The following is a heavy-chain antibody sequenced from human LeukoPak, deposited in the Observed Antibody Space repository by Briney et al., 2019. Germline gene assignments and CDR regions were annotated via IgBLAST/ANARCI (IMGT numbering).Heavy chain of an antibody. CDR2: ISGSAVST. V-gene: IGHV3-23*01. D-gene: IGHD2/OR15-2a*01. CDR3: ARAVNFLFDY. CDR1: GLTFSTFG. Sequence: HPGGSLRLSCAASGLTFSTFGMTWVRQAPGKGLEWVSAISGSAVSTFYADSVKGRFTISRDNAKNSLYLQMNSLRAEDTGVYYCARAVNFLFDYWGQGTRVTVTS. J-gene: IGHJ4*02.